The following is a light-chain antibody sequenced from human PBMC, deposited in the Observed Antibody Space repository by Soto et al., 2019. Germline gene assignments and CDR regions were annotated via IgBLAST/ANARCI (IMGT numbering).Light chain of an antibody. V-gene: IGKV1-39*01. CDR2: KAS. CDR3: QQRSNWSWT. J-gene: IGKJ1*01. CDR1: QSISSY. Sequence: DIKMTQSPSSLSASVGDRVTITCRASQSISSYLNWYQQKPGKAPKLLIYKASTLKSGVPSRFSGSGSGTEFTLTISSLQPDDFAVYYCQQRSNWSWTFGQGTKVDVK.